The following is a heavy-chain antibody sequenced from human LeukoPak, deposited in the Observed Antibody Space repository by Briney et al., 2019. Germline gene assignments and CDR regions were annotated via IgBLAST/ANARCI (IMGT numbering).Heavy chain of an antibody. V-gene: IGHV4-61*02. CDR3: AREGGYSYGDAPLHFDY. D-gene: IGHD5-18*01. CDR2: IDTSGST. CDR1: GGSFSSDSYY. J-gene: IGHJ4*02. Sequence: SETLSLTCTVSGGSFSSDSYYWSWNRPPDGKGLEWIRRIDTSGSTNSHPSRKSRVTISVDTSKNQFSLKLSSVTAADTAVYYCAREGGYSYGDAPLHFDYWGQGTLVTVSS.